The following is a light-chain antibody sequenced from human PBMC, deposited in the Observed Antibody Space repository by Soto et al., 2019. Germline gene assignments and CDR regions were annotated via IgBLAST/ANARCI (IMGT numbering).Light chain of an antibody. J-gene: IGLJ1*01. CDR1: SSDVGDYNQ. Sequence: QSVLTQPASVSGSPGQSITISCTGTSSDVGDYNQVSWYQHHPGKAPKLLISEVSNRPSGVSNRFSGSKSGNTASLSISGLQADDEADYYCTSFTATSTYVFGSGTKVTLL. CDR3: TSFTATSTYV. CDR2: EVS. V-gene: IGLV2-14*01.